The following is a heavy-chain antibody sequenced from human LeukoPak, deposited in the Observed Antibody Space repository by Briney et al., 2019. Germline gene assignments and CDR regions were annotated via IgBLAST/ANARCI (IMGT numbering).Heavy chain of an antibody. CDR3: AKDYRMVRGVLDY. D-gene: IGHD3-10*01. CDR1: GFTFSSYS. Sequence: GGSLRLSCAASGFTFSSYSMNWVRQAPGKGLEWVSAISGSGGSTYYADSVKGRFTISRDNSKNTLYLQMNSLRAEDTAVYYCAKDYRMVRGVLDYWGQGTLVTVSS. CDR2: ISGSGGST. V-gene: IGHV3-23*01. J-gene: IGHJ4*02.